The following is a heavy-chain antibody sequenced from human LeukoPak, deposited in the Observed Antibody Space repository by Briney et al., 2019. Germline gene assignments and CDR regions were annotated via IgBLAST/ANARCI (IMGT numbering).Heavy chain of an antibody. CDR1: GFTFRSYA. CDR2: ISGSGGST. Sequence: GGSLRLSCAASGFTFRSYAMSWVRQAPGKGLEWVSAISGSGGSTYYADSVKGRFTISRDNSKNTLYLQMNSLRAEDTAVYYCAKAGGIVATRVRWFDPWGQGTLVTVSS. J-gene: IGHJ5*02. V-gene: IGHV3-23*01. D-gene: IGHD5-12*01. CDR3: AKAGGIVATRVRWFDP.